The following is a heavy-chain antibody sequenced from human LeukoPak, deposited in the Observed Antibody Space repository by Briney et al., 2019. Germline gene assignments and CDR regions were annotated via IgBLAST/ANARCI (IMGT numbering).Heavy chain of an antibody. Sequence: PGGSLRLSCAASGFTFSSYGMHWVRQAPGKGLEWVAFIRNDGRKKYYGDSVKGRFTISRDNYKNTLSLQMSSLRSEDTALYYCAKDLNYGDLFDYWSQGTLVTVSS. V-gene: IGHV3-30*02. CDR3: AKDLNYGDLFDY. CDR1: GFTFSSYG. D-gene: IGHD4-17*01. J-gene: IGHJ4*02. CDR2: IRNDGRKK.